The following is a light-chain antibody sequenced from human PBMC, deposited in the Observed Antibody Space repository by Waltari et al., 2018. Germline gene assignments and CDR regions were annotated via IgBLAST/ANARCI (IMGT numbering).Light chain of an antibody. CDR1: QSVLHSSNNKNY. J-gene: IGKJ1*01. Sequence: DIVMTQSPDSLAVSLGERATINCKSSQSVLHSSNNKNYLAWYQQKVGQPPKVLIYWASTRESGVPDRVSGSGSVTDFTLTISSLQAEDVAVYYCQQYYAIPRTFGQGTKVEIK. CDR2: WAS. CDR3: QQYYAIPRT. V-gene: IGKV4-1*01.